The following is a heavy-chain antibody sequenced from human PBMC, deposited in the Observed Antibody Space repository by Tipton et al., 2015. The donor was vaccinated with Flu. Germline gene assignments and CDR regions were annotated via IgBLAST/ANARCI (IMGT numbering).Heavy chain of an antibody. CDR3: ARRDYSNYVSEPKSWFDS. J-gene: IGHJ5*01. CDR2: IYHSGTT. CDR1: GYSIRSAYY. Sequence: TLFLTCSVSGYSIRSAYYWGWVRRPPGKGLEWIGTIYHSGTTYYNPSLMSRVTITVDRPKNHFSLRLTSVTAADTAVYYCARRDYSNYVSEPKSWFDSWGQGTLVTVSS. D-gene: IGHD4-11*01. V-gene: IGHV4-38-2*01.